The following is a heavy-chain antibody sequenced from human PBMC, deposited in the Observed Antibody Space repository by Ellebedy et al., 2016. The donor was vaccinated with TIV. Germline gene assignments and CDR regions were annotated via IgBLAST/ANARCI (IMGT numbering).Heavy chain of an antibody. D-gene: IGHD3-9*01. J-gene: IGHJ4*02. CDR3: ARFREDYDVLTGYYRKKFDY. CDR2: ISRTGDYT. V-gene: IGHV3-21*06. Sequence: GESLKISXAASGFTFNSFSIHWVRQAPGKGLEWVSSISRTGDYTFYSDSVKGRFTISRDNAKGSLYLQMNSLRAEDTALYYCARFREDYDVLTGYYRKKFDYWGQGTLVTVSP. CDR1: GFTFNSFS.